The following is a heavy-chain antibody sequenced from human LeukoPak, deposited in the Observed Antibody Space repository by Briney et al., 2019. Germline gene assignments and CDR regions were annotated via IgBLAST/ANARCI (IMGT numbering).Heavy chain of an antibody. V-gene: IGHV4-39*01. J-gene: IGHJ4*02. D-gene: IGHD1-26*01. CDR1: GASISGGTYY. CDR2: IYYTGST. CDR3: ARRGGSGRAFDY. Sequence: SETLSLTCSVSGASISGGTYYWGWIRQPPGKGLKWIVSIYYTGSTYDNPSLKSRVTISVDTSKNQFSLKLSSVTAADTAVYYCARRGGSGRAFDYWGQGTLVTVSS.